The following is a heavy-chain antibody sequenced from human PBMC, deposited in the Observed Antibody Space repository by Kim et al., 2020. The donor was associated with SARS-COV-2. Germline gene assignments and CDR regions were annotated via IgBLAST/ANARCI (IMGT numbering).Heavy chain of an antibody. Sequence: SETLSLTCTVSGGSISSGGYYWSWIRQHPGKGLEWIGYIYYSGSTYYNPSLKSRVTISVDTSKNQFSLKLSSMTAADTAVYYCARESPGDFWSGRDAFDIWGQGTMVTVSS. V-gene: IGHV4-31*03. CDR3: ARESPGDFWSGRDAFDI. CDR1: GGSISSGGYY. J-gene: IGHJ3*02. CDR2: IYYSGST. D-gene: IGHD3-3*01.